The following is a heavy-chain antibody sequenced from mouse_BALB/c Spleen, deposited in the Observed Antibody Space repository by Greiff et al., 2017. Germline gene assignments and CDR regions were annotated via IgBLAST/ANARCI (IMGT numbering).Heavy chain of an antibody. CDR2: ISSGSSTI. CDR1: GFTFSSFG. J-gene: IGHJ4*01. Sequence: EVKLVESGGGLVQPGGSRKLSCAASGFTFSSFGMHWVRQAPEKVLEWVAYISSGSSTIYYADTVKGRFTISRDNPKNTLFLQMTSLRSENTAMYYCANAGSGYYYAMDYWGQGTSVTVSS. D-gene: IGHD2-2*01. CDR3: ANAGSGYYYAMDY. V-gene: IGHV5-17*02.